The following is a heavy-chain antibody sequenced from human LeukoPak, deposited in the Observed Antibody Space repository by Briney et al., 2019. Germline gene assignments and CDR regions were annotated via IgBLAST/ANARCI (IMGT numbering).Heavy chain of an antibody. CDR2: ISSDGGKK. CDR3: ASGRGY. V-gene: IGHV3-30*03. J-gene: IGHJ4*02. D-gene: IGHD3-10*01. Sequence: GGSLRLSCAASGFTFSSYSMNWVRQAPGKGLEWVAVISSDGGKKYYADSVKGRFTISRDNSKNTLYLQMNSLRPEDTAVYYCASGRGYWGQGTLVTVSS. CDR1: GFTFSSYS.